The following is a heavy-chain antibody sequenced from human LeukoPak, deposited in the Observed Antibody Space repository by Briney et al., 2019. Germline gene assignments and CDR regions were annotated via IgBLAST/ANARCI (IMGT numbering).Heavy chain of an antibody. Sequence: GGSLRLSCAASGFTFSSYEMNWVRQAPGKGLEWVSYISSSGSTICYADSVKGRFTISRDNAKNSLYLQMNSLRAEDTAVYYCARAEVVPAATQPFSYYYYGMDVWGKGTTVTVSS. CDR1: GFTFSSYE. V-gene: IGHV3-48*03. J-gene: IGHJ6*04. CDR2: ISSSGSTI. D-gene: IGHD2-2*01. CDR3: ARAEVVPAATQPFSYYYYGMDV.